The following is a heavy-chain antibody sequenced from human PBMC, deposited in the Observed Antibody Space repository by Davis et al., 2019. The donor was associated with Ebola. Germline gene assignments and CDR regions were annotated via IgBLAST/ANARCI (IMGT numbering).Heavy chain of an antibody. CDR3: ARDPDDGGHSRSFDV. V-gene: IGHV4-31*03. CDR2: IYYSGTT. Sequence: PSETLSLTCSVSGGSISSDDYYWIWIRQHPGKGLEWIGYIYYSGTTYYNPSLMSRVTISVDTSRNQFSLTLRSVTAADTALYFCARDPDDGGHSRSFDVWGPGTMVTVSA. J-gene: IGHJ3*01. CDR1: GGSISSDDYY. D-gene: IGHD4-23*01.